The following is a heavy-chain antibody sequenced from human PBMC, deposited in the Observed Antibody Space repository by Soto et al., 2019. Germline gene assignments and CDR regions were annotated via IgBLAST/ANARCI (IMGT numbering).Heavy chain of an antibody. V-gene: IGHV4-39*01. Sequence: SETLSLTCTVSDDSITSHSYFWAWIRQPPGKGLEWIGSIYYSGTTYYNPSLKSRVTISVDRSKNQFSLKLSSVTAADTAVYYCARHFSVDYFDYWGQGALVTVSS. CDR2: IYYSGTT. CDR1: DDSITSHSYF. CDR3: ARHFSVDYFDY. J-gene: IGHJ4*02.